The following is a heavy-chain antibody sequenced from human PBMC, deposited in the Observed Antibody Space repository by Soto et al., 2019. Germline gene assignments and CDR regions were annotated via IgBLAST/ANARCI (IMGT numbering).Heavy chain of an antibody. CDR1: GYTFTTYG. CDR3: ARCVGSGIYHNQYNWFDP. V-gene: IGHV1-18*01. J-gene: IGHJ5*02. Sequence: QVQLVQSGGEVKKPGASVKVSCKASGYTFTTYGISWVRQAPGQGLEWIGWLNVYNGNTKYAQKLQGRVTMTTDTSNSTAYMEVRSLISDDTAVYYCARCVGSGIYHNQYNWFDPWGQGIRVTVCS. D-gene: IGHD3-10*01. CDR2: LNVYNGNT.